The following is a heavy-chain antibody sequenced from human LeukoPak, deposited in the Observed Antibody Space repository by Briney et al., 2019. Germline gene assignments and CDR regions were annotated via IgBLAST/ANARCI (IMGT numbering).Heavy chain of an antibody. V-gene: IGHV4-39*01. CDR1: GGSISSSSYY. D-gene: IGHD6-13*01. CDR2: IYYSGST. Sequence: SETLSLTCTVSGGSISSSSYYWGWIRQPPGKGLKWIGSIYYSGSTYYNPSLKSRVTISVDTSKNQFSLKLSSVTAADTAVYYCARYDSTLAAAVDYWGQGTLVTVSS. J-gene: IGHJ4*02. CDR3: ARYDSTLAAAVDY.